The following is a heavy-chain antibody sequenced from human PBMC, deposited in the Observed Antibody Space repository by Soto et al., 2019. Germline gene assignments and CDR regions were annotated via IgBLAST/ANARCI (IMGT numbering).Heavy chain of an antibody. CDR1: GFTFSSYS. J-gene: IGHJ6*02. CDR2: ISSSSSTI. CDR3: ARDGDIVVVPAAILSYYYGMDV. D-gene: IGHD2-2*02. V-gene: IGHV3-48*02. Sequence: GSLRLSCAASGFTFSSYSMNWVRKAPGKGLEWVSYISSSSSTIYYADSVKGRFTISRDNAKNSLYLQMNSLRDEDTAVYYCARDGDIVVVPAAILSYYYGMDVWGQGTTVTVSS.